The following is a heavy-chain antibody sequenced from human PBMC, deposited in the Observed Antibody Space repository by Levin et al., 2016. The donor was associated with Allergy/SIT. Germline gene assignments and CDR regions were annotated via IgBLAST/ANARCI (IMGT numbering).Heavy chain of an antibody. D-gene: IGHD1-26*01. V-gene: IGHV1-2*02. CDR3: ARDRGWEPPWYWYFDL. J-gene: IGHJ2*01. CDR2: INPNSGGT. Sequence: WVRQAPGQGLEWMGWINPNSGGTNYAQKFQGRVTMTRDTSISTAYMELSRLRSDDTAVYYCARDRGWEPPWYWYFDLWGRGTLVTVSS.